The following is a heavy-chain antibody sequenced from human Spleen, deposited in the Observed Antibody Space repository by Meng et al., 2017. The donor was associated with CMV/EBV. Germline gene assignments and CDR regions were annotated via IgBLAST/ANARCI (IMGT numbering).Heavy chain of an antibody. CDR2: IKSDGSGI. D-gene: IGHD3-22*01. CDR1: GVTFSDHW. Sequence: GESLKIPCAASGVTFSDHWVHWVRQAPGKGLVWVSRIKSDGSGISYADSVKGRFTISRGNAENTVFLQMSSLRVEDTAVYYCEFRYDRSGDYYLGQGTLVTVSS. J-gene: IGHJ4*02. V-gene: IGHV3-74*01. CDR3: EFRYDRSGDYY.